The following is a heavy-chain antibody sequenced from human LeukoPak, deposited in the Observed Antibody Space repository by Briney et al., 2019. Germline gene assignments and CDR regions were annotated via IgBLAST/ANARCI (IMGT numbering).Heavy chain of an antibody. CDR2: IYTSGST. Sequence: SETLSLTCTVSGGSISSYYWSWIRQPAGKGLEWIGRIYTSGSTNYNPSLKSRVTMSVDTSKNQFSLKLTSVTAADTAVYYCARHRPTAGNSWFDPWGQGTLVTVSS. J-gene: IGHJ5*02. V-gene: IGHV4-4*07. CDR1: GGSISSYY. D-gene: IGHD4-17*01. CDR3: ARHRPTAGNSWFDP.